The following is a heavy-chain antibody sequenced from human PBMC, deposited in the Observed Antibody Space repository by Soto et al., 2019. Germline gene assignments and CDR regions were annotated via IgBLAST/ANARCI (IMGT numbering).Heavy chain of an antibody. J-gene: IGHJ6*04. CDR1: GGTFSSYA. CDR2: IIPIFGTA. Sequence: QVQLVQSGAEVKKPGSSVKVSCKASGGTFSSYAISWVRQAPGQGLEWMGGIIPIFGTANYEQKFQGRFTITADESXXXXXXXXXXXXXXXXXXXXXXXXXXXXSYYYGMYVWGKGTTVTASS. CDR3: XXXXXXXSYYYGMYV. V-gene: IGHV1-69*01.